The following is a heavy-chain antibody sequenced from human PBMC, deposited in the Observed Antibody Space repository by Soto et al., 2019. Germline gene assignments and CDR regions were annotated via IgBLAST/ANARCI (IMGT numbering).Heavy chain of an antibody. CDR2: IYHSGST. J-gene: IGHJ5*02. D-gene: IGHD5-18*01. Sequence: QLQLQESGSGLVKPSQTLSLTCAVSGGSISSGGYSWSWIRQPPGKGLEWIGYIYHSGSTYYNPSLKSRVTISVDRSKNQFSLKLSSVTAADTAVYYCARVSHSEGSYWFDPWGQGTLVTVSS. CDR3: ARVSHSEGSYWFDP. CDR1: GGSISSGGYS. V-gene: IGHV4-30-2*01.